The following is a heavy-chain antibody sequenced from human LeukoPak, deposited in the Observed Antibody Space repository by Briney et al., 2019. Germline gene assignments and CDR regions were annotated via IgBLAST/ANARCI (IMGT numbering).Heavy chain of an antibody. CDR1: GGSISGYY. J-gene: IGHJ4*02. V-gene: IGHV4-59*08. Sequence: SETLSLTCTVSGGSISGYYWSWIRQPPGKGLEWIGYIYYSGATNYNPSLKSRLTISVDTSKNQVSLKLSSVTAADTAMYYCARRGYYGSGSYADYWGQGTLVTVSS. CDR3: ARRGYYGSGSYADY. D-gene: IGHD3-10*01. CDR2: IYYSGAT.